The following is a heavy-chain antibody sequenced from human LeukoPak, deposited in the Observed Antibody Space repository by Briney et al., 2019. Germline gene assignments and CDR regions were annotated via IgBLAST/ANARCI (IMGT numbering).Heavy chain of an antibody. CDR2: IYYSGST. V-gene: IGHV4-59*01. CDR3: ARVGVYGDSTD. J-gene: IGHJ4*02. D-gene: IGHD4-17*01. CDR1: GGSISSYY. Sequence: PSETLSLTCTVSGGSISSYYWSWIRQPPGKGLEWIGYIYYSGSTNYNPSPKSRVTISVDTSKNQFSLKLSSVTAADTAVYYCARVGVYGDSTDWGQGTLVTVSS.